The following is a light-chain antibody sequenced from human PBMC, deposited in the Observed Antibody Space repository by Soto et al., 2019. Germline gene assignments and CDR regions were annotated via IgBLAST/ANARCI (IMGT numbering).Light chain of an antibody. CDR3: XQYNSPPXX. CDR1: QSISSW. J-gene: IGKJ1*01. CDR2: DAS. V-gene: IGKV1-5*01. Sequence: DIQMTQSPSTLSASVGDRVTITCRASQSISSWLAWYQQKPGKAPKLLIYDASSLESGVPSRFSGSGSGTEFTLXISSLQPDXFXTYXXXQYNSPPXXXGXGTKLEIK.